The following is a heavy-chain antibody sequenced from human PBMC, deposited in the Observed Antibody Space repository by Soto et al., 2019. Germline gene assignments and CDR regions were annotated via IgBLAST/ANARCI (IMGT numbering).Heavy chain of an antibody. Sequence: GGSLRLSCAASGFTFSSYSMNWVRQAPGKGLEWVSSISSSSSYIYYADSVKGRFTISRDNAKDSLFLQMHSLRAEDTAVYYCARASSSGSYFDYWGQGTLVTVSS. D-gene: IGHD6-6*01. CDR2: ISSSSSYI. V-gene: IGHV3-21*01. CDR3: ARASSSGSYFDY. CDR1: GFTFSSYS. J-gene: IGHJ4*02.